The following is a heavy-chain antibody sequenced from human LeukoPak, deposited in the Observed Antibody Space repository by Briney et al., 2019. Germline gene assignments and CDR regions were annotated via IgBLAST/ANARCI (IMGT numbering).Heavy chain of an antibody. CDR2: INPSGGST. Sequence: GASVKVSCKASGYTFTSYYMHWVRQAPGQGLEWMGIINPSGGSTSYAQKFQGRVTMTKDMSTSTVYMELSSLRSEDTAVYYCARDLGSMAVAEDYWGQGTLVTVSS. D-gene: IGHD6-19*01. CDR1: GYTFTSYY. CDR3: ARDLGSMAVAEDY. V-gene: IGHV1-46*01. J-gene: IGHJ4*02.